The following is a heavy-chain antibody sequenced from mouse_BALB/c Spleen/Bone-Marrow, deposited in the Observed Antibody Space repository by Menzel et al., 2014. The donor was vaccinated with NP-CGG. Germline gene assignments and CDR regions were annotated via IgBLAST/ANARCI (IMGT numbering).Heavy chain of an antibody. CDR3: ARVYGWYFDV. CDR2: INNNGGST. D-gene: IGHD1-1*01. J-gene: IGHJ1*01. V-gene: IGHV5-6-3*01. CDR1: GFTFSSYG. Sequence: DVKLVESGGGLVQPGGSLKLSCVASGFTFSSYGMSWVRQTPDKRLELVATINNNGGSTYYPDSVKGQFTISRDNAKNTLCLQMSSLKSEDAAMYYCARVYGWYFDVGGAGTTVTISS.